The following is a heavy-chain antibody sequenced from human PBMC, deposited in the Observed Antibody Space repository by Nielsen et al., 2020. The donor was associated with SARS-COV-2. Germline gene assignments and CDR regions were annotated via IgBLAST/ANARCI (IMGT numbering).Heavy chain of an antibody. V-gene: IGHV3-23*01. CDR1: GFTFSSYA. CDR2: ISGSGGST. Sequence: GESLKISCAASGFTFSSYAMSWVRQAPGKGLEWVSAISGSGGSTYYADSVKGRFTISRDNSKNTLYLQMNNLRVEDTAMYYCAKDIRVDPAAGEFEYWGQGTLVTVSS. CDR3: AKDIRVDPAAGEFEY. D-gene: IGHD2-2*01. J-gene: IGHJ4*02.